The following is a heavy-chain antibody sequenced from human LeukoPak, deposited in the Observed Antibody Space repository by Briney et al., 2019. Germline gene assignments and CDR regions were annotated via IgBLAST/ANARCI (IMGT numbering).Heavy chain of an antibody. CDR2: INHSGST. CDR3: ASLLLGYCSSTSCYNAFDI. V-gene: IGHV4-34*01. D-gene: IGHD2-2*02. Sequence: PSETLSLTCAVYGGSFSGYYWSWIRQPPGKGLEWIGEINHSGSTNYNPSLKSRVTISVDTSKNQFSLKLSSVTAADTAVYYCASLLLGYCSSTSCYNAFDIWGQGTMVTVSS. CDR1: GGSFSGYY. J-gene: IGHJ3*02.